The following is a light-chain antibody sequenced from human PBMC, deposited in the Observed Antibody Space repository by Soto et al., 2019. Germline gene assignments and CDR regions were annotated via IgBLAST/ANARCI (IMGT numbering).Light chain of an antibody. CDR1: QSLLHPNGNYF. Sequence: DIVVTQSPLSLPVTPGEPASISCRSSQSLLHPNGNYFFDWYLLKPGQSPQLLIYWGSIRASGVPDRFSGSASGTDFTLKISRVEAEDVGVYYCVQALQTPYTFGQGTKLEIK. J-gene: IGKJ2*01. V-gene: IGKV2-28*01. CDR2: WGS. CDR3: VQALQTPYT.